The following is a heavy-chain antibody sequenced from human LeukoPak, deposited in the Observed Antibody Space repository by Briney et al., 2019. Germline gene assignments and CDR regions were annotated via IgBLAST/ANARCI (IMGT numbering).Heavy chain of an antibody. CDR2: ISYDGSKT. CDR1: GFTFSSYA. D-gene: IGHD6-19*01. V-gene: IGHV3-30-3*01. CDR3: ARAPVAVNYFDY. J-gene: IGHJ4*02. Sequence: PGGSLRLSCAASGFTFSSYAIHWVRQAPGKGLEWVAVISYDGSKTYYADSVKGRFTISRDNSKNTLYLQVNSLRAEDTAVYYCARAPVAVNYFDYWGQGTLVTVSS.